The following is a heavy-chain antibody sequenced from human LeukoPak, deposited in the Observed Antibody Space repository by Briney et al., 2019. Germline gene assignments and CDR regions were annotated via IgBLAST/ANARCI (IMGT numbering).Heavy chain of an antibody. CDR1: GYSFTSYW. V-gene: IGHV5-51*01. CDR3: ARRSHITMVRGVITHAFDI. Sequence: GESLQISCKGSGYSFTSYWIGWVRQMPGKGLEWMGIIYPGDSDTRYSPSFQGQVTISADKSISTAYLQWSSLKASDTAMYYCARRSHITMVRGVITHAFDIWGQGTMVTVSS. J-gene: IGHJ3*02. CDR2: IYPGDSDT. D-gene: IGHD3-10*01.